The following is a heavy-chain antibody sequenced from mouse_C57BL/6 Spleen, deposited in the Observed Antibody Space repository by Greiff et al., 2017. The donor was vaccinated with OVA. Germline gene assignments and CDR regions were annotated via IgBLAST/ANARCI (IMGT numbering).Heavy chain of an antibody. CDR2: IYPGSGST. CDR3: ARSETAQASWFAY. CDR1: GYTFTSYW. V-gene: IGHV1-55*01. D-gene: IGHD3-2*02. Sequence: QVQLKQSGAELVKPGASVKMSCKASGYTFTSYWITWVKQRPGQGLEWIGDIYPGSGSTNYNEKFKSKATLTVDTSSSTAYMQLSSLTSEDSAVYYCARSETAQASWFAYWGQGTLVTVSA. J-gene: IGHJ3*01.